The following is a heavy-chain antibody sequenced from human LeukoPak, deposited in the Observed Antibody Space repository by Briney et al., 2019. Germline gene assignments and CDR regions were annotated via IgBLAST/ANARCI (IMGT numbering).Heavy chain of an antibody. Sequence: PGGSLRLSCAASGFTFSNYAMNWVRQAPGKGLDWVSSITAGGSFKYYADSVEGRFTISRDNAKNTLYLQMNSLRVEDTALYYCGRGKSPAAVDDWGQGTLVTVPS. J-gene: IGHJ4*02. CDR3: GRGKSPAAVDD. D-gene: IGHD2-2*01. CDR2: ITAGGSFK. CDR1: GFTFSNYA. V-gene: IGHV3-21*01.